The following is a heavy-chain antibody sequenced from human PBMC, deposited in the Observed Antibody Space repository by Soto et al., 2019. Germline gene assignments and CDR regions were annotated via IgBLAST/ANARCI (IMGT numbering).Heavy chain of an antibody. CDR3: ARTRYYYDSSGYLFDS. D-gene: IGHD3-22*01. CDR2: IYYNGST. CDR1: GGSISRYR. Sequence: QVQPQESGPGLVKPSETLSLTCTVSGGSISRYRWSWIRQTPRKGLEWIGSIYYNGSTDYNPSLKSRVTISIDTSKNQFSLSLSSVAAADTAVYYCARTRYYYDSSGYLFDSWGQGTLVTVSS. J-gene: IGHJ4*02. V-gene: IGHV4-59*01.